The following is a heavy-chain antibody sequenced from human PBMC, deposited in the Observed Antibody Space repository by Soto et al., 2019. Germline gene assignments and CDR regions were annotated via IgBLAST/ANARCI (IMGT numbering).Heavy chain of an antibody. CDR2: IYYSGST. CDR1: GGSISSGDYY. CDR3: ARADGYNFNAFDI. V-gene: IGHV4-30-4*01. J-gene: IGHJ3*02. D-gene: IGHD5-12*01. Sequence: SETLSLTCTVSGGSISSGDYYWSWIRQPPGKGLEWIGYIYYSGSTYYNPSLKSRVTISVDTFKNQFSLKLSSVTAADTAVYYCARADGYNFNAFDIWGQVTMVTVSS.